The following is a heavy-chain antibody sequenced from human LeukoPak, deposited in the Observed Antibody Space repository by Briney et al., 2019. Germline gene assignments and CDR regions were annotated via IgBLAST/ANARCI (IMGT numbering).Heavy chain of an antibody. V-gene: IGHV1-69*13. D-gene: IGHD3-3*01. CDR1: GGTFSSYA. CDR3: ARGFDFWSGFSDV. CDR2: IIPIFGTA. J-gene: IGHJ6*04. Sequence: SVKVSCKASGGTFSSYAISWVRQAPGQGLEWMGGIIPIFGTANYAQKFQGRATITADESTSTAYMELSSLRSEDTAVYYCARGFDFWSGFSDVWGKGTTVTVSS.